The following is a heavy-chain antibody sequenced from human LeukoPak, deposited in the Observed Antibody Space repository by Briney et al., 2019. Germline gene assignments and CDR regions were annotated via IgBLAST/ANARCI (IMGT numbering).Heavy chain of an antibody. Sequence: GGSLRLSCAASGFTFSSYAMNWVRQAPGKGLEWVSIISGSGGSTYYADSVKGRFTISRDNSKNTLYLQMNSLRAEDTAVYYCAKDHGAVADYTDYWGQGTLVTVSS. CDR2: ISGSGGST. CDR1: GFTFSSYA. J-gene: IGHJ4*02. D-gene: IGHD6-19*01. CDR3: AKDHGAVADYTDY. V-gene: IGHV3-23*01.